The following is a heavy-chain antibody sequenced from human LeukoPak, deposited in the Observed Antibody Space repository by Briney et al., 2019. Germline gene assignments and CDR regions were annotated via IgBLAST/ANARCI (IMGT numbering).Heavy chain of an antibody. CDR3: AKTPPVSPYYFDY. CDR1: GYTFAGYF. Sequence: ASVKVSCKASGYTFAGYFIHWVRQAPGQGLEWMGRINPNSGDTEYAPKFQGRVTMTRDTSINTAYMELSRLRSDDTAVYYCAKTPPVSPYYFDYWGQGTLVTVSS. V-gene: IGHV1-2*06. CDR2: INPNSGDT. J-gene: IGHJ4*02. D-gene: IGHD3-16*01.